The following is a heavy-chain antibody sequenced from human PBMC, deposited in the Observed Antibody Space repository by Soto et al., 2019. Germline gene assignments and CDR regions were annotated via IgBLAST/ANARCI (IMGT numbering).Heavy chain of an antibody. Sequence: QAQLVESGGGVVQPGRSLRLSCEASGFTLSNYAMHWVRQAPGKGLQWVAVISYDGRDTHYADPVKGRFTISRDNSNSTVWLQMSSLRSDDTAVYYCAKDHHRDYANYLEVWGQGTLVPVSS. CDR1: GFTLSNYA. J-gene: IGHJ4*02. CDR2: ISYDGRDT. V-gene: IGHV3-30*18. CDR3: AKDHHRDYANYLEV. D-gene: IGHD4-17*01.